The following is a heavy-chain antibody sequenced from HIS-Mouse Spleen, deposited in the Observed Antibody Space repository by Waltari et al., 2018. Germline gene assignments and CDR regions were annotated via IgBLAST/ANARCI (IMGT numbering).Heavy chain of an antibody. D-gene: IGHD6-13*01. J-gene: IGHJ2*01. CDR3: AREIPYSSSWYDWYFDL. V-gene: IGHV4-39*07. CDR1: GGSISSSSYY. Sequence: QLQLQESGPGLVKPSETLSLTYTVSGGSISSSSYYWGWIRQPPGKGLEWIGSIYYSGSPYYTPSLKSRVTISVDTSKNQFSLKLSSVTAADTAVYYCAREIPYSSSWYDWYFDLWGRGTLVTVSS. CDR2: IYYSGSP.